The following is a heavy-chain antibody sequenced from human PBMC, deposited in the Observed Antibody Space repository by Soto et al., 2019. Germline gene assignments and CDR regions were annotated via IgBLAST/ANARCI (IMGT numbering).Heavy chain of an antibody. Sequence: ASVKVSCKASGYTFTSYAIHWVRQAPGQRLEWMGWINAGNANTKYSQKFQGRVTITRDTSATTAYMDVSSLRFEDTAVYYCAGGGEPAYSSWYEKGAFGGQEPLVTVPS. CDR2: INAGNANT. CDR3: AGGGEPAYSSWYEKGAF. D-gene: IGHD6-13*01. J-gene: IGHJ4*02. CDR1: GYTFTSYA. V-gene: IGHV1-3*01.